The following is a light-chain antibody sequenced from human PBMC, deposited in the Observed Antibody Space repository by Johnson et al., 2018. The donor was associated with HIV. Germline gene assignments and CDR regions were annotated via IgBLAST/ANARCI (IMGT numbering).Light chain of an antibody. Sequence: QPVLTQPPSVSAAPEQKVTISCSGSRSNVGDNFVSWYQQLPGTAPKLLIYENNKRPSGIPDRFSGSKSGTSATLDITGLQTGDEADDYCGTWDTSLGTEFFGTGTKVTVL. CDR2: ENN. V-gene: IGLV1-51*02. J-gene: IGLJ1*01. CDR3: GTWDTSLGTEF. CDR1: RSNVGDNF.